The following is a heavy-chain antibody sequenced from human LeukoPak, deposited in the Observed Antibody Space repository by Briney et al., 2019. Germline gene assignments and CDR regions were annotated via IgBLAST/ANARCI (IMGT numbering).Heavy chain of an antibody. D-gene: IGHD2-2*01. V-gene: IGHV4-34*01. CDR1: GGSFSGYY. J-gene: IGHJ5*02. Sequence: PSETLSLTCAVYGGSFSGYYWSWIRQPPGQGLEWIGEINHSGSTNYNPSLKSRVTISVDTSKSQFSLKLSSVTAADTAVYYCARSLGYCTTTSCPRVWFDPWGQGTLVTVSS. CDR2: INHSGST. CDR3: ARSLGYCTTTSCPRVWFDP.